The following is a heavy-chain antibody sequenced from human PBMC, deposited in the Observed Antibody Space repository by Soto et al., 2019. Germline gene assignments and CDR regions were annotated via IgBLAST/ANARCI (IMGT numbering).Heavy chain of an antibody. CDR1: GGTFSSYA. CDR2: IIPIFGTA. Sequence: QVQLVQSGAEVKKPGSSVKGSCKASGGTFSSYAISWLRQAPGQGLEWMGGIIPIFGTANYAQKFQGRVTITADESTSTADMELSSLRSEDTAVYYCASVLHSPLYYYYGMDVWGQGPTVTVSS. CDR3: ASVLHSPLYYYYGMDV. V-gene: IGHV1-69*01. D-gene: IGHD1-26*01. J-gene: IGHJ6*02.